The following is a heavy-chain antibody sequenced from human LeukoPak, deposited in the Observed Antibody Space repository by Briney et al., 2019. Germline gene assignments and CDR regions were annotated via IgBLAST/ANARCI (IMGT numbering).Heavy chain of an antibody. D-gene: IGHD3-3*01. CDR3: STSYYDFWSAY. CDR1: GFTFVDYA. Sequence: GGSLRLSCPGSGFTFVDYAMSWVRQAPGKGLEWVAFIRSKAYGGTSQYAASVKGRFTISRDDSKSIAYLQMNSLKIEDTAVYYCSTSYYDFWSAYWGQGTLVTVSS. J-gene: IGHJ4*02. CDR2: IRSKAYGGTS. V-gene: IGHV3-49*04.